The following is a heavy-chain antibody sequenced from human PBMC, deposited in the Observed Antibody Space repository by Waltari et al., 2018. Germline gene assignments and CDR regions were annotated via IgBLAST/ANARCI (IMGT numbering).Heavy chain of an antibody. CDR2: INPNSGGT. CDR1: GYTFTGYY. Sequence: QVQLVQSGAEVKKPGASVKVSCKDSGYTFTGYYMHWVRQAHGQGLEWMGWINPNSGGTNYAQKFQGRVTMTRDTSISTAYMELSRLRSDDTAVYYCATYYDFWSGYPYGMDVWGQGTTVTVSS. J-gene: IGHJ6*02. CDR3: ATYYDFWSGYPYGMDV. V-gene: IGHV1-2*02. D-gene: IGHD3-3*01.